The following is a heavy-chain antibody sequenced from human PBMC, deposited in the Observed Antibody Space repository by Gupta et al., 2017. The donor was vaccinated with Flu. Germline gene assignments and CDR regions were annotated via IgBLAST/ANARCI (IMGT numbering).Heavy chain of an antibody. CDR3: ASTMVRGVIGSEDYYYGMDV. V-gene: IGHV4-59*01. CDR1: GGSISSYY. Sequence: QVQLQESGPGLVKPSETLSLTCTASGGSISSYYWSWIRQPPGKGLEWIGYIYYSGSTNYNPALKSRVTISVDTSKNQFSLKLSSVTAADTAVYYCASTMVRGVIGSEDYYYGMDVWGQGTTVTVSS. D-gene: IGHD3-10*01. J-gene: IGHJ6*02. CDR2: IYYSGST.